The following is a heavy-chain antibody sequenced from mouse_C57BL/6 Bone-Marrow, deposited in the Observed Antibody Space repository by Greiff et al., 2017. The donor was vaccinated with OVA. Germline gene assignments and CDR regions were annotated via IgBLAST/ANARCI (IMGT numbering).Heavy chain of an antibody. Sequence: QVQLKQPGAELVKPGASVKLSCKASGYTFTSYWMQWVKQRPGQGLEWIGEIDPSDSYTNYNQKFKGKAKLTVDTASSTAYMQLSSLTSEDSAVYYCASAVFAYWGQGTLVTVSA. CDR2: IDPSDSYT. CDR1: GYTFTSYW. CDR3: ASAVFAY. V-gene: IGHV1-50*01. J-gene: IGHJ3*01.